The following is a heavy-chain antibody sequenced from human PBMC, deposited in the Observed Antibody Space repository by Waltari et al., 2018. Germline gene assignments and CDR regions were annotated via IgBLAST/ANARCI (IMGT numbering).Heavy chain of an antibody. V-gene: IGHV3-23*01. CDR3: VKGDWGDF. J-gene: IGHJ4*02. Sequence: EVQLLESGGGLIQPGGSLRLSCAASGFTFSTLAMNWVRQAPGGGLDGVSGIITSSDRYYADAVKGRFTISRDNSKNILYLQMNSLRADDTAVYYCVKGDWGDFWGQGTLVTVSS. CDR2: IITSSDR. D-gene: IGHD2-21*02. CDR1: GFTFSTLA.